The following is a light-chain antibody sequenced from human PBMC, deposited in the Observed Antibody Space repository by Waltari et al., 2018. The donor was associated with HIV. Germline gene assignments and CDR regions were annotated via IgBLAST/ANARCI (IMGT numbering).Light chain of an antibody. CDR2: GAS. CDR3: LQDSDYPWT. V-gene: IGKV1-17*01. Sequence: DIQMTQSPSSLSASIGDSVTITCRASQGIRDKLGWYQQKPGNAPQRLIYGASNLQSGVPSRFSGSRSGTEFTLTIISLQPEDFATYYCLQDSDYPWTFGQGTKVEIK. CDR1: QGIRDK. J-gene: IGKJ1*01.